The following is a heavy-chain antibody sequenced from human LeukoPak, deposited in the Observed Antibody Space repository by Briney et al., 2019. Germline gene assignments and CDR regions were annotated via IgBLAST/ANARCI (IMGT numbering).Heavy chain of an antibody. V-gene: IGHV3-33*01. D-gene: IGHD3-10*01. Sequence: PGGSLRLSCAASGFTFSSYGMHWVRQAPGKGLEWVAVIWYDGSNKYYADSVKGRFTISRDNSKNTLYLQMNSLRAEDTAVYYCARDGEGFGEMLFDPRGQGTLVTVSS. J-gene: IGHJ5*02. CDR3: ARDGEGFGEMLFDP. CDR1: GFTFSSYG. CDR2: IWYDGSNK.